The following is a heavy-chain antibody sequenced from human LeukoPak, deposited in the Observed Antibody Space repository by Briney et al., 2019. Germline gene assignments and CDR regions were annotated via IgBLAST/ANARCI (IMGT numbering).Heavy chain of an antibody. CDR3: AKGYYYDSSGYYQHFDH. Sequence: PGGSLRLSCAASGFTFSNFGIHWVRQAPGKGLEWVALISYDGSNQYYADSVKGRFTISRDNSKGTLYLQMNSLRPEDTAVYYCAKGYYYDSSGYYQHFDHWGQGTLVTVSS. J-gene: IGHJ4*02. CDR2: ISYDGSNQ. CDR1: GFTFSNFG. V-gene: IGHV3-30*18. D-gene: IGHD3-22*01.